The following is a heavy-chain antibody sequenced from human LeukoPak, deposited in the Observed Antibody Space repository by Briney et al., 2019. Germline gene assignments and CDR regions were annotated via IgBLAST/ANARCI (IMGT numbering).Heavy chain of an antibody. CDR2: ISGSGGST. CDR3: ANFGQLAYGNWFDP. J-gene: IGHJ5*02. V-gene: IGHV3-23*01. CDR1: GFTFSSYA. D-gene: IGHD6-6*01. Sequence: GGSLRLSCAASGFTFSSYAMSWVRQAPWKGLEWVSAISGSGGSTYYADSVKSRFTISRDNSKNTPYLQMNSLRAEDTAVYYCANFGQLAYGNWFDPWGQGTPVTVSS.